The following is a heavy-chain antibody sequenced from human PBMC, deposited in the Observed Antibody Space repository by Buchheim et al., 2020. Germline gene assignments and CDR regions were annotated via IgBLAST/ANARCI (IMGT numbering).Heavy chain of an antibody. CDR3: ARSIETRPDDYYGMDL. Sequence: QVQLVQSGAEVKKPGASVKISCKASGYTFTGYYMHWVRQAPGQGLEWMGRINPNSGGPNYAQKFQGRVTMTRDPAIITAHMELSRLRSDDAAVYYCARSIETRPDDYYGMDLWGIETT. V-gene: IGHV1-2*06. J-gene: IGHJ6*04. CDR2: INPNSGGP. D-gene: IGHD6-6*01. CDR1: GYTFTGYY.